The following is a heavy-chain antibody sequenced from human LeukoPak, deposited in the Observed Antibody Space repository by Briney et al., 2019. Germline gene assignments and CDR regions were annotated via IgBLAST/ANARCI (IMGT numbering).Heavy chain of an antibody. CDR1: GYTFTGYY. J-gene: IGHJ4*02. V-gene: IGHV1-2*02. CDR3: ARELGYCSSTSCPLYYY. D-gene: IGHD2-2*01. Sequence: ASVKVSCKTSGYTFTGYYIHWVRQAPGQGLEWMGWIDPNSGGTNYAQKFQGRVTMTRDTSISTAYMELSRLRSDDTAVYYCARELGYCSSTSCPLYYYWGQGTLVAVSS. CDR2: IDPNSGGT.